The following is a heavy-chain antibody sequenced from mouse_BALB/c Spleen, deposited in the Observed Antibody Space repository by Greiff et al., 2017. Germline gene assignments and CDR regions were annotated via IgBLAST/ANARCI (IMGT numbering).Heavy chain of an antibody. CDR3: ARSGDYPWFAY. J-gene: IGHJ3*01. CDR1: GYTFTSYV. CDR2: INPYNDGT. V-gene: IGHV1-14*01. Sequence: VHVQQSGPELVKPGASVKMSCKASGYTFTSYVMHWVKQKPGQGLEWIGYINPYNDGTKYNKKFKGKATLTSDKSSSTAYMELSSLTSEDSAVYYCARSGDYPWFAYWGQGTLVTVSA. D-gene: IGHD2-13*01.